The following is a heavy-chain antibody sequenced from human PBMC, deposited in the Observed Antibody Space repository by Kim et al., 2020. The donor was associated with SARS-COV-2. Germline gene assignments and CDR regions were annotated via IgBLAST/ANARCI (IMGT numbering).Heavy chain of an antibody. D-gene: IGHD1-26*01. V-gene: IGHV4-59*13. CDR2: IYYSGST. CDR3: ARGGKGATGLRRVTLGGNFDY. Sequence: SETLSLTCTVSGGSISSYYWSWIRQPPGKGLEWIGYIYYSGSTNYNPSLKSRVTISVDTSKNQFSLKLSSVTAADTAVYYCARGGKGATGLRRVTLGGNFDYWGQGTLVTVSS. CDR1: GGSISSYY. J-gene: IGHJ4*02.